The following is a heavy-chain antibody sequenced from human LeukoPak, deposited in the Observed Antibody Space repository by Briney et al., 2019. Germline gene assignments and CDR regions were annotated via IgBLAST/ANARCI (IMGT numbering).Heavy chain of an antibody. J-gene: IGHJ4*02. CDR3: AKGDSFDQ. V-gene: IGHV3-11*06. Sequence: PGGSLRLSCAASGFTFSDSYMSWIRQAPGKGLEWVSYITSTSSYTNYADSVKGRFTVSRDNAKNSLHLQMNSLRAEDTAVYYCAKGDSFDQWGRGTQVIVSS. D-gene: IGHD3-3*01. CDR1: GFTFSDSY. CDR2: ITSTSSYT.